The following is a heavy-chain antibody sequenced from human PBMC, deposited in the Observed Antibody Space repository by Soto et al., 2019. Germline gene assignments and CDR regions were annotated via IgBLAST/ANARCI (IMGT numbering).Heavy chain of an antibody. CDR1: GASTGSGGYY. V-gene: IGHV4-31*03. Sequence: QVQLQESGPGLVKTSQTLSLTCTVSGASTGSGGYYWSWIRQHPGKGREWIGYIYYTGSTYYSPSRKSRASIPVDTSKNEFSLKLDSVTAADTAVYYCARADYGDRGLAFDSWGQGTLVTVSS. J-gene: IGHJ4*02. CDR3: ARADYGDRGLAFDS. D-gene: IGHD4-17*01. CDR2: IYYTGST.